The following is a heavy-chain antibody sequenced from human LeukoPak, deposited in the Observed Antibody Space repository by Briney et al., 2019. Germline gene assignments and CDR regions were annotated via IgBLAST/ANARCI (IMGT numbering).Heavy chain of an antibody. CDR3: ARANFLYCSTTCLFDY. CDR2: INPNSGDT. CDR1: GYTFTDYY. J-gene: IGHJ4*02. Sequence: ASVKVSCKASGYTFTDYYLHWVRQAPGQGFEWMGWINPNSGDTNYAQKFQGRVTMTRDTSISTAHMEMSRLRSDDTAVYYCARANFLYCSTTCLFDYWGQGTLVTVSS. V-gene: IGHV1-2*02. D-gene: IGHD2-2*01.